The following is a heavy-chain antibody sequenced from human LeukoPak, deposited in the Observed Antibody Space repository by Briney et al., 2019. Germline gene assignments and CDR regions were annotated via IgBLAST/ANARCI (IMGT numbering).Heavy chain of an antibody. CDR2: IYSGDTT. V-gene: IGHV3-53*04. CDR1: GFPVSRNY. Sequence: PGGSLRLSCAASGFPVSRNYMSWVRQAPGKGLEWVSVIYSGDTTYYADSVKGRFTISRHNSRNTLYLQMNSLRTEDTAMYYCARLIKWSSDYWGHGTLVTVSS. CDR3: ARLIKWSSDY. J-gene: IGHJ4*01. D-gene: IGHD2-15*01.